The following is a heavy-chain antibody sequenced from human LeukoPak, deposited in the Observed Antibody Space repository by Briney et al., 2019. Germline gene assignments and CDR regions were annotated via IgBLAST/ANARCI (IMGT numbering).Heavy chain of an antibody. CDR1: GYTFTGYY. V-gene: IGHV1-2*02. D-gene: IGHD6-19*01. Sequence: GASVKVSCKASGYTFTGYYMHWVRQAPGQGLERMGWINPNSGGTNYAQKFQGRVTMTRDTSISTAYMELSRLRSDDTAVYYCARVAGDYGLFNAFDIWGQGTMVTVSS. CDR3: ARVAGDYGLFNAFDI. CDR2: INPNSGGT. J-gene: IGHJ3*02.